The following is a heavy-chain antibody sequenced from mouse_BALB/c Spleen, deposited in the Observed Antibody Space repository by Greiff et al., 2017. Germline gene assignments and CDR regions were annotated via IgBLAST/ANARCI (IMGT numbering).Heavy chain of an antibody. J-gene: IGHJ2*01. CDR3: ARGLTGWFAY. CDR1: GYAFTNYL. D-gene: IGHD4-1*01. Sequence: VQLQQSGAELVRPGTSVKVSCKASGYAFTNYLIEWVKQRPGQGLEWIGVINPGSGGTNYNEKFKGKATLTADKSSSTAYMQLSSLTSDDSAVYFCARGLTGWFAYWGQGTTLTVSS. CDR2: INPGSGGT. V-gene: IGHV1-54*01.